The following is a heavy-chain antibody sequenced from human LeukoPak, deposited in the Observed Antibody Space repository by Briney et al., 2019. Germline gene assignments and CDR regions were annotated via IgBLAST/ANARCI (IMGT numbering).Heavy chain of an antibody. CDR3: ARVIVSGYGKGPIDY. CDR2: IYYSGST. D-gene: IGHD5-12*01. CDR1: GGPISSGTYY. J-gene: IGHJ4*02. V-gene: IGHV4-61*01. Sequence: SQTLSLTCTVSGGPISSGTYYWSWIRQPPGKGLEWIGYIYYSGSTNYNPSLKSRVTISVDTSKNQFSLKLSSVTAADTAVYYCARVIVSGYGKGPIDYWGQGTLVTVSS.